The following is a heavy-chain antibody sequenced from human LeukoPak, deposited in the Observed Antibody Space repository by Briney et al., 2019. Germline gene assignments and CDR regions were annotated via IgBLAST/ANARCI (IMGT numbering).Heavy chain of an antibody. CDR1: GGSISSSSYY. CDR2: IYYSGST. J-gene: IGHJ4*02. D-gene: IGHD3-22*01. V-gene: IGHV4-39*07. CDR3: ASSGYYNEHFDY. Sequence: PSETLSLTCTVSGGSISSSSYYWGWIRQPPGKGLEWIGSIYYSGSTYYNPSLKSRVTISVDTSKNQFSLKLSSVTAADTAVYYCASSGYYNEHFDYWGQGTLVTVSS.